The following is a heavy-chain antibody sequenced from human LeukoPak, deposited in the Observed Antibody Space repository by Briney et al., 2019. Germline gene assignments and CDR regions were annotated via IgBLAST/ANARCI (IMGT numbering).Heavy chain of an antibody. CDR1: GGSISSYY. J-gene: IGHJ4*02. D-gene: IGHD3-10*01. Sequence: PSETLSLTCTVSGGSISSYYWSWIRQPPGKGLEWIGYIYYSGSTNYNPSLKSRVTISVDTSKNQFSLKLSSVTAADTAVYYCARDRVITMVRGVITGGFDYWGQGTLVTVSS. CDR2: IYYSGST. CDR3: ARDRVITMVRGVITGGFDY. V-gene: IGHV4-59*01.